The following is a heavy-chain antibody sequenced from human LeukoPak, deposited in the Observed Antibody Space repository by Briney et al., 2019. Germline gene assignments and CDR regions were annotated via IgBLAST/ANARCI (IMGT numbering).Heavy chain of an antibody. Sequence: ASVKVSCKVSGYTLTELSMHWVRQAPGQGLEWMGRIIPILAIANYAQKFQGRVTITADKSTSTAYMELSSLRSEDTAVYYCARDLDIVVMPTSPLDYWGQGTLLTVSS. V-gene: IGHV1-69*04. D-gene: IGHD2-2*03. J-gene: IGHJ4*02. CDR1: GYTLTELS. CDR2: IIPILAIA. CDR3: ARDLDIVVMPTSPLDY.